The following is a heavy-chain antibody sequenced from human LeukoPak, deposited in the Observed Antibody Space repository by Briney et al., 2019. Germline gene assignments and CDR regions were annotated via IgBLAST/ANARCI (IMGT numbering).Heavy chain of an antibody. V-gene: IGHV4-59*01. CDR3: ARGPTAGDPFYYFDY. D-gene: IGHD6-13*01. CDR2: IYYSGST. CDR1: GGSISSYY. J-gene: IGHJ4*02. Sequence: SETLCLTCTVSGGSISSYYWSWIRQPPGKGLEWIGYIYYSGSTNYNPSLKSRVTISVDTSKNQFSLKLSSVTAADTAVYYCARGPTAGDPFYYFDYWGQGTLVTVSS.